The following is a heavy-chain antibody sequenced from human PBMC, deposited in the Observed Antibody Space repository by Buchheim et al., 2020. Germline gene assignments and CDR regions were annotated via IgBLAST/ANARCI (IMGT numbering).Heavy chain of an antibody. CDR2: IKSKTDGGTT. V-gene: IGHV3-15*01. CDR1: GFTFSNVW. D-gene: IGHD3-16*01. J-gene: IGHJ4*02. CDR3: TTALTITFGERYFDF. Sequence: EVVLVESGGGLVKPGESLRLSCAASGFTFSNVWMSWVRQAPGKGLEWVGHIKSKTDGGTTDYAAPGKGRFTISKDDSKNTLYLQMNSLKTEDTAVYYCTTALTITFGERYFDFWGQGTL.